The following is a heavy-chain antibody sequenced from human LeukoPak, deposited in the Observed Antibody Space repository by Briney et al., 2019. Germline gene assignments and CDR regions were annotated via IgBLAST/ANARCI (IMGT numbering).Heavy chain of an antibody. V-gene: IGHV4-59*01. Sequence: SETLSLTCTLSGVSTSSYFWSWIRQPPSQEPAGIGYIYYSGSTNYHPTLKSRVTISLDTSKNQFSLKLSSVTAADTAVYYCARGDSTVTPKYFQYWGQGNLVTVSS. CDR1: GVSTSSYF. CDR2: IYYSGST. J-gene: IGHJ1*01. D-gene: IGHD4-23*01. CDR3: ARGDSTVTPKYFQY.